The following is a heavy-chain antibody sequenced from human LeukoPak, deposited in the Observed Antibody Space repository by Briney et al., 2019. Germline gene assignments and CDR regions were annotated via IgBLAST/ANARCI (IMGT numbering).Heavy chain of an antibody. CDR2: ITPNSGGT. Sequence: ASVKVSCKASGYTFTGYYLHWVRQAPGRGLEWMGWITPNSGGTNYAQRFQGRVTMTRDTSISTAYMELSRLRSDDTAVYYCARDLGGSGYQYYFDYWGQGTLVTVSS. CDR1: GYTFTGYY. V-gene: IGHV1-2*02. CDR3: ARDLGGSGYQYYFDY. J-gene: IGHJ4*02. D-gene: IGHD3-22*01.